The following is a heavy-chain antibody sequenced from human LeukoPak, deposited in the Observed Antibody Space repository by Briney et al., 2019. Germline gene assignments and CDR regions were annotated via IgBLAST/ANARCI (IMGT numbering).Heavy chain of an antibody. Sequence: ASVKVSCKASGYTFTSYGISWVRQAPGQGLEWMGWISTYSGNTNYAQKLQGRVTVTTDTSTSTAYMELRSLRSDDTAVYYCARDPGYCTNGVCYLAQNYYYYYYMDVWGKGTTVTVSS. J-gene: IGHJ6*03. D-gene: IGHD2-8*01. CDR1: GYTFTSYG. V-gene: IGHV1-18*01. CDR2: ISTYSGNT. CDR3: ARDPGYCTNGVCYLAQNYYYYYYMDV.